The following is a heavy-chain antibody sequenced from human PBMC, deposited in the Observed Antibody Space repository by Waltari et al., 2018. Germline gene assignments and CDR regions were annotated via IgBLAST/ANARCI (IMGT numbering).Heavy chain of an antibody. CDR1: GFTFSSYS. CDR2: ISSSSSYI. V-gene: IGHV3-21*01. J-gene: IGHJ4*02. D-gene: IGHD3-3*01. CDR3: ARDDTPLYYDFWSGYPPLAY. Sequence: EVQLVESGGGLVKPGGSLRLSCAASGFTFSSYSMNWVRQAPGKGLEWVSSISSSSSYIYYADSVKGRFTISRDNAKNSLYLQMNSLRAEDTAVYYCARDDTPLYYDFWSGYPPLAYWGQGTLVTVSS.